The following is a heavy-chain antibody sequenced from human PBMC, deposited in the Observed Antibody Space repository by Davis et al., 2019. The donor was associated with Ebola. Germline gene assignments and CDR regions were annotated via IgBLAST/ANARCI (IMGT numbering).Heavy chain of an antibody. CDR2: IRPDGGDK. CDR1: GFPFSSYG. V-gene: IGHV3-30*02. D-gene: IGHD7-27*01. Sequence: GESLKISCAASGFPFSSYGFHWVRQAPGKGLEWVAFIRPDGGDKYYTDSVKGRFTASRDNSKNTLYLQMNGLRAEDTAVYYWARDRNWGCEYWGQGTLVTVSS. CDR3: ARDRNWGCEY. J-gene: IGHJ4*02.